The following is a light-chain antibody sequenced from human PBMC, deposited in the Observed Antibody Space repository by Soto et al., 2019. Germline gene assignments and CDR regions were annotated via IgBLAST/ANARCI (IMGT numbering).Light chain of an antibody. V-gene: IGKV3-20*01. Sequence: EIVLMQSPGTLSLSPGERATLSCRASQTMTRAYVAWYQQKPGQAPRLLIYAASYRATGISDKFSGSGSGTDFSLTISILEPEDSAVYYSHQYHSPPQTFGQGTKVDIK. J-gene: IGKJ2*01. CDR2: AAS. CDR1: QTMTRAY. CDR3: HQYHSPPQT.